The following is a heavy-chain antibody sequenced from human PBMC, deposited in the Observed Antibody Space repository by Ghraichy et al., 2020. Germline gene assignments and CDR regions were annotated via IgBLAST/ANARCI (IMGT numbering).Heavy chain of an antibody. CDR1: GGSISSSNW. J-gene: IGHJ4*02. V-gene: IGHV4-4*02. CDR2: IYHSGST. CDR3: ARDRGSYPEDVFFDY. D-gene: IGHD1-26*01. Sequence: SETLSLTCAVSGGSISSSNWWSWVRQPPGKGLEWIGEIYHSGSTNYNPSLKSRVTISVDKSKNQFSLKLSSVTAADTAVYYCARDRGSYPEDVFFDYWGQGTLVTVSS.